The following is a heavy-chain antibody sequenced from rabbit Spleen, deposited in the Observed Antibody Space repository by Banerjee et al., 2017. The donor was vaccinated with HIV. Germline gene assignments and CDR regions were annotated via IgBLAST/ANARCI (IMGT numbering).Heavy chain of an antibody. J-gene: IGHJ4*01. Sequence: QSLEESGGGLVQPEGSLTLTCTASGFSFSRSYYMCWVRQAPGKGLEWIACIDTGSSGFTYFASWAKGRFTISKTSSTTVTLQMTSLTVADTATYFCARGSATMTMVITGYYFNLWGPGTLVTVS. CDR3: ARGSATMTMVITGYYFNL. CDR1: GFSFSRSYY. V-gene: IGHV1S40*01. CDR2: IDTGSSGFT. D-gene: IGHD2-1*01.